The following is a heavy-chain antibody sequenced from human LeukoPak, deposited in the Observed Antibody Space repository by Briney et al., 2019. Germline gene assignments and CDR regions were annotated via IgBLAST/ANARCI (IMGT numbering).Heavy chain of an antibody. V-gene: IGHV3-23*01. CDR3: AKVDYHDGSGYYYDAFDI. CDR1: GFTFSSYA. D-gene: IGHD3-22*01. CDR2: ISGSGDSA. J-gene: IGHJ3*02. Sequence: PGGSLRLSXAASGFTFSSYAMSWVRQAPGKGLEWVSGISGSGDSAYYADSVKGRFTISRDNSKNTLYLQVNSLRAEDTAVYYCAKVDYHDGSGYYYDAFDIWGQGAMVTVSS.